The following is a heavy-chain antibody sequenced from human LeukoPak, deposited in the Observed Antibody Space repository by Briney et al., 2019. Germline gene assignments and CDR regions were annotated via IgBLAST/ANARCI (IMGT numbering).Heavy chain of an antibody. Sequence: SETLSLTCTVSGGSISGYYWSWIRQPPGKGLEWIGEINHSGSTNYNPSLKSRVTISVDTSKNQFSLKLSSVTAADTAAYYCAREEEGEGINYWGQGTLVTVSS. CDR2: INHSGST. CDR3: AREEEGEGINY. V-gene: IGHV4-34*01. CDR1: GGSISGYY. D-gene: IGHD3-16*01. J-gene: IGHJ4*02.